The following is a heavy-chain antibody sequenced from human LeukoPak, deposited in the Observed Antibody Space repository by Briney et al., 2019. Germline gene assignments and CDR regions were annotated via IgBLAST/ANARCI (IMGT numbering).Heavy chain of an antibody. Sequence: GGSLRLSCAASGFTFSSYSMNWVRQAPGKGLEWVSYISSSSSTIYYADSVKGRFTISRDNAKNSLFLQMNSLGAEDTAVYYCARGRGGYYFDYWGQGTLVTVSS. CDR1: GFTFSSYS. CDR2: ISSSSSTI. V-gene: IGHV3-48*04. J-gene: IGHJ4*02. CDR3: ARGRGGYYFDY. D-gene: IGHD3-16*01.